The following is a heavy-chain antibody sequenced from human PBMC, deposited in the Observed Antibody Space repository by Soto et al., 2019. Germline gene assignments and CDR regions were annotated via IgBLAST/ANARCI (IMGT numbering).Heavy chain of an antibody. Sequence: SETLSLTCTVSGGSISSSNWWSWVRQSPGKGLEWIGEIYHSGSTYYNPSLKSRVTISVDTSKNQFSLKLSSVTAADTAVYYCERTPILWGQGTRVTVAS. CDR2: IYHSGST. CDR3: ERTPIL. J-gene: IGHJ4*02. CDR1: GGSISSSNW. V-gene: IGHV4-4*02.